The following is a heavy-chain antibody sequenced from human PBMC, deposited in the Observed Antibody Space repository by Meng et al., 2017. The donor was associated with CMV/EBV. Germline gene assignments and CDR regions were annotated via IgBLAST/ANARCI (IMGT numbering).Heavy chain of an antibody. CDR3: ARASTELELLSGFDY. CDR1: GFTFDDYA. CDR2: ISWNSGSI. D-gene: IGHD1-7*01. Sequence: GGSLRLSCAASGFTFDDYAMHWVRQAPGKGLEWVSGISWNSGSIGYADSVKGRFTISRDNAKNSLYLQMNSLRAEDTAVYYCARASTELELLSGFDYWGQGTLVTVSS. V-gene: IGHV3-9*01. J-gene: IGHJ4*02.